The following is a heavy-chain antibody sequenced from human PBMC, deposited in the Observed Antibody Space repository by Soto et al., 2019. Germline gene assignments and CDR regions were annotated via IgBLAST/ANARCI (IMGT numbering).Heavy chain of an antibody. J-gene: IGHJ4*02. CDR1: GGSISSYY. CDR2: IYYSGST. Sequence: QVQLQESGPGLVKPSETLSLTCTVSGGSISSYYWSWIRQPPGKGLEWIGYIYYSGSTNYNPSLERRVTRSVDTAKTQFSLKLSSVTAADTAVYYCARRYGSGFDYWGQGTLVTVSS. CDR3: ARRYGSGFDY. D-gene: IGHD3-10*01. V-gene: IGHV4-59*08.